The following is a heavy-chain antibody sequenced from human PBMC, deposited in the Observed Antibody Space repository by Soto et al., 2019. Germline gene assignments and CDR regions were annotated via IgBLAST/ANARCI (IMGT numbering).Heavy chain of an antibody. J-gene: IGHJ4*02. V-gene: IGHV3-23*01. CDR3: AKIVAASTHYFDY. CDR1: GFTFSEYA. D-gene: IGHD2-15*01. CDR2: IGGGGSSI. Sequence: PGGSLRLSCAASGFTFSEYAMTWVRQAPGKGLEWVSVIGGGGSSIYYADSVEGRFTISRDDSKNTLYLKMNSLRAEDTAVYYCAKIVAASTHYFDYWGQGTLVTVSS.